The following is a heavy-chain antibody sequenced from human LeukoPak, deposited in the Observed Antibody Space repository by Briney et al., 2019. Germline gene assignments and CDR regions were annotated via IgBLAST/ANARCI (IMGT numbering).Heavy chain of an antibody. Sequence: ASVKVSCKASGYTFTGYFMHWVRQAPGQGLEWMGWINPNSGDTNYAQNFQGRVTMIRDTSTSTAYMELSRLRSDDTAVYYCARFIDSWNYDYWGQGTLVTVSS. V-gene: IGHV1-2*02. J-gene: IGHJ4*02. CDR1: GYTFTGYF. CDR3: ARFIDSWNYDY. CDR2: INPNSGDT. D-gene: IGHD1-7*01.